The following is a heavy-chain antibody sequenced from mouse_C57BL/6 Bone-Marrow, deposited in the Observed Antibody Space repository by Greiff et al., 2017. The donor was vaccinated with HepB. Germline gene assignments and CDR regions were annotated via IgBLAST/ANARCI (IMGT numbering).Heavy chain of an antibody. J-gene: IGHJ2*01. Sequence: QVQLQQSGAELVKPGASVKLSCKASGYTFTSYWMHWVKQRPGRGLEWIGRIDPNSGGTNDNEKFKSKATLTVDKPSSTAYMQLSSLTSEDSAVYYCSRSHSSGYLYYFDYWGQGTTLTVSS. D-gene: IGHD3-2*02. CDR2: IDPNSGGT. CDR3: SRSHSSGYLYYFDY. CDR1: GYTFTSYW. V-gene: IGHV1-72*01.